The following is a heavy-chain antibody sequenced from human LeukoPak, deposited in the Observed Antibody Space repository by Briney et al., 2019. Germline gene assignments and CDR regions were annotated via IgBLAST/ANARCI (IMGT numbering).Heavy chain of an antibody. CDR2: ISYDGSNK. CDR1: GFTFSSYG. CDR3: AKDRDIVVVPAAIRQGLDY. J-gene: IGHJ4*02. D-gene: IGHD2-2*01. V-gene: IGHV3-30*18. Sequence: PGRSLRLSCAASGFTFSSYGMHWVRQAPGKGLEWVAVISYDGSNKYYADYVKGRFIISRDNSKNTLYLQMNSLRAEDTAVYYCAKDRDIVVVPAAIRQGLDYWGQGTLVTVSS.